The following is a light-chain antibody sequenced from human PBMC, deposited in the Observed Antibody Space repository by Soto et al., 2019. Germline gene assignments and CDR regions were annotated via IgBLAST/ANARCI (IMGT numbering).Light chain of an antibody. J-gene: IGLJ1*01. V-gene: IGLV2-14*01. Sequence: QSALTQPASVSGSPGQSITISCTGTSSDVGGYNYVSWYQQHPGKAPKLMIYDASNRPSGVSNRFSGSKSGNTASLTISGLQAEDEADYYCSSYTSSSHVFGTGTKVTVL. CDR3: SSYTSSSHV. CDR1: SSDVGGYNY. CDR2: DAS.